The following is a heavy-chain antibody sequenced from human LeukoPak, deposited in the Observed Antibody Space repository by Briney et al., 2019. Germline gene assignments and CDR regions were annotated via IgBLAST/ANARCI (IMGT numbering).Heavy chain of an antibody. J-gene: IGHJ4*02. CDR1: GYSISSGYY. V-gene: IGHV4-59*01. CDR3: ARGSRDGYNHFDY. Sequence: SETLPLTCAVSGYSISSGYYWAWIRQPPGKGLEWIGYIYYSGSTNYNPSLKSRVTISVDTSKNQFSLNLRSVTAADTAVYYCARGSRDGYNHFDYWGQGTLVTVSS. D-gene: IGHD5-24*01. CDR2: IYYSGST.